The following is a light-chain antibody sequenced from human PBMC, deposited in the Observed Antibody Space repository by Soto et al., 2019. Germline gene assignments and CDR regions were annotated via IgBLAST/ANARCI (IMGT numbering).Light chain of an antibody. V-gene: IGLV2-14*01. Sequence: QSVLTQPAPVSGSAGQSIAISCTGTSSDVGGYNYVSWYQHHPGKAPKLLLSEVSKRPSGVSDRFSGSKSGNTASLTISGLQTQDEADYYCSSFTSAYTYVFGTGTKVTVL. CDR2: EVS. J-gene: IGLJ1*01. CDR1: SSDVGGYNY. CDR3: SSFTSAYTYV.